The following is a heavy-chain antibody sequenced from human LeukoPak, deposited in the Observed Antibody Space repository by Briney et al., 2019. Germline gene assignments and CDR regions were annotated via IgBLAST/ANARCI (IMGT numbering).Heavy chain of an antibody. Sequence: SETLSLTCTVSGGSISSSSYYWGWIRQPPGKGLEWIGSIYYSGSTYYNPSLKSRVTISVDTSKNQFSLKLSSVTAADTAVYYCASLPVGYAFDIWGPGTMVTVSS. D-gene: IGHD2-15*01. V-gene: IGHV4-39*01. CDR3: ASLPVGYAFDI. J-gene: IGHJ3*02. CDR2: IYYSGST. CDR1: GGSISSSSYY.